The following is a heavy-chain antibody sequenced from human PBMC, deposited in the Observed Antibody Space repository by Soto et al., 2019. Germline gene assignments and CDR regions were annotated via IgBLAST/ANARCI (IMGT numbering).Heavy chain of an antibody. V-gene: IGHV4-38-2*01. Sequence: SETLSLTCAVSGYSISSGYYWGWIRQPPGKGLEWIGSVYHSGSTYYNPSLKSRVTISVDTSKNQFSLRLSSVTAADTAVFYCASDYGSGTYYRADYYYYVMDVWGQGSTVTVSS. D-gene: IGHD3-10*01. CDR1: GYSISSGYY. CDR3: ASDYGSGTYYRADYYYYVMDV. CDR2: VYHSGST. J-gene: IGHJ6*02.